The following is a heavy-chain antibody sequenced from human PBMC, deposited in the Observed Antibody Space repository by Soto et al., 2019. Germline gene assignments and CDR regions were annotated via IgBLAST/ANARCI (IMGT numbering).Heavy chain of an antibody. D-gene: IGHD3-10*01. J-gene: IGHJ4*02. V-gene: IGHV1-18*01. CDR2: ISHWGKT. CDR3: ARDLDGSGSYSTDY. CDR1: GYTFTNYA. Sequence: ASVKVSCKASGYTFTNYAITWVRQAPGQGLEWMGWISHWGKTDYAQKFQGRVTMTTDSSASTAFMELSSLRSDDTALYFCARDLDGSGSYSTDYWGQGTLVTVSS.